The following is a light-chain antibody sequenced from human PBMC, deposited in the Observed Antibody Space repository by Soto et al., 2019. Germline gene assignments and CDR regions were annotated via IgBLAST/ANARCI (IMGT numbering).Light chain of an antibody. CDR3: QQYDNWPLT. Sequence: EIVLTQSPGTLSVSPGDRATLSCRASQSVSSSLGWYQQKPGQAPRLLIYDASTRVTGFPARLSGSGSGTEFTLTISSLQSEDFAIYYCQQYDNWPLTFGGGTKVDIK. J-gene: IGKJ4*01. CDR2: DAS. V-gene: IGKV3-15*01. CDR1: QSVSSS.